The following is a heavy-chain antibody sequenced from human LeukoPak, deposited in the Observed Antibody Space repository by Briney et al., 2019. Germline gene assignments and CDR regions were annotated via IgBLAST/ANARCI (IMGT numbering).Heavy chain of an antibody. V-gene: IGHV3-21*01. CDR1: GFTFSSYS. CDR3: ARGANSGSYPPHFDY. CDR2: ISSSSSYI. D-gene: IGHD1-26*01. Sequence: GSLRLSCAASGFTFSSYSMDWVRQAPGKGLEWVSSISSSSSYIYYADSVKGRFTISRDNAKNSLYLQMNSLRAEDTAVYYCARGANSGSYPPHFDYRGQGTLVTVSS. J-gene: IGHJ4*02.